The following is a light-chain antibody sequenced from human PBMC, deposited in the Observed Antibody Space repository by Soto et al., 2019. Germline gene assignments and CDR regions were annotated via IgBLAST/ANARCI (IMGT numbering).Light chain of an antibody. CDR1: QSVLYSSNNKNY. CDR3: QQYYSPPPT. J-gene: IGKJ4*01. Sequence: DIVMTQSPDSLAVSLGERATINCKSSQSVLYSSNNKNYLAWYQQKLGQPPNLLIYWSSTRQSGVPDRFSGSGSGTDFTLTISSLQAEDVAVYYCQQYYSPPPTFGGGTKVEI. CDR2: WSS. V-gene: IGKV4-1*01.